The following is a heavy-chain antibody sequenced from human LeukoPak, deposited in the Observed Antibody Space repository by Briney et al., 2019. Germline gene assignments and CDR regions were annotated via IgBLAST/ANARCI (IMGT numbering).Heavy chain of an antibody. J-gene: IGHJ4*02. CDR3: ARDRRKYDSSGYFEY. Sequence: GGSLRLSCAASGFTFSSYWMHWVRQAPGKGLVWVSRINSDGSSTSYADSVKGRFTISRDNAKNTLYLQMNSLRAEDTAVYYCARDRRKYDSSGYFEYWGQGTLVTVSS. CDR1: GFTFSSYW. D-gene: IGHD3-22*01. V-gene: IGHV3-74*01. CDR2: INSDGSST.